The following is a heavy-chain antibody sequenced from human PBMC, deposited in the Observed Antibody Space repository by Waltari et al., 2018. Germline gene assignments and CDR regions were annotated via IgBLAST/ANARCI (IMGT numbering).Heavy chain of an antibody. J-gene: IGHJ3*02. CDR2: IYYRGST. CDR1: GGSISSYY. CDR3: ARAKTYYYDSSGYYDAFDI. V-gene: IGHV4-59*01. D-gene: IGHD3-22*01. Sequence: QVQLQESGTGLVKPSETLSLTCTVSGGSISSYYWRWIRQPPGKGLEWIGYIYYRGSTNYNPSLMSLFTVSVDTSKNQFSLKLSSVTAADTAVYYCARAKTYYYDSSGYYDAFDIWGQGTMVTVSS.